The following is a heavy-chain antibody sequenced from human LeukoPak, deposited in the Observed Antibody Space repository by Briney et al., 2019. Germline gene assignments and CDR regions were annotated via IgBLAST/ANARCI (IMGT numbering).Heavy chain of an antibody. CDR1: GGSISSSSYY. Sequence: PSETLSLTCTVSGGSISSSSYYWGWIRQPPGKGLEWIGSIYYSGNTYYNPSLKSRVTISVDTSKNQFSLKLSSVTAADTAVYYCARLPLQRVEMATIHWGQGTLVTVSS. J-gene: IGHJ4*02. D-gene: IGHD5-24*01. CDR3: ARLPLQRVEMATIH. V-gene: IGHV4-39*07. CDR2: IYYSGNT.